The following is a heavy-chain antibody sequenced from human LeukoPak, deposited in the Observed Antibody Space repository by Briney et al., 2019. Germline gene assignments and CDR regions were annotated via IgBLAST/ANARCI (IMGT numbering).Heavy chain of an antibody. Sequence: GGSLRLSCAASGFTFSSYAKHWVRQAPGKGLEWVAVISYDGSNKYYADSVKDRFTISRDNSKNTLYLQMNSLRAEDTAVYYCARDFVVVVPAGDYWGQGTLVTVSS. V-gene: IGHV3-30-3*01. CDR2: ISYDGSNK. D-gene: IGHD2-2*01. CDR1: GFTFSSYA. CDR3: ARDFVVVVPAGDY. J-gene: IGHJ4*02.